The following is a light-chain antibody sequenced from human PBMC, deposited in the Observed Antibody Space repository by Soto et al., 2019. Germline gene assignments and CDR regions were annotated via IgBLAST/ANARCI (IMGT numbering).Light chain of an antibody. CDR2: AAS. CDR1: QGISSY. J-gene: IGKJ1*01. CDR3: LQHNSGPRT. Sequence: DIQMTQSPSTLSASVGDRVTITCRASQGISSYLAWYQQKPGKAPKRLIYAASSLQSGVPSRFSVSGSGTEFTLTISSLQPEDFATYYCLQHNSGPRTFGQGTKVDI. V-gene: IGKV1-17*03.